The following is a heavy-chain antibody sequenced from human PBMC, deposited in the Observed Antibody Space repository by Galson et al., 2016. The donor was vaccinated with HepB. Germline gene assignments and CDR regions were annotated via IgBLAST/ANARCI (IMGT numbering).Heavy chain of an antibody. CDR2: TYYRSKWYN. CDR1: GDSVSSNSAA. CDR3: AREPGHCIGGSCYSGCMDV. J-gene: IGHJ6*02. V-gene: IGHV6-1*01. Sequence: CAISGDSVSSNSAAWNWIRQSPSRGLEWLGRTYYRSKWYNDYALSVKSRTTINPDTSKNQFSLHLTSVTPEDTAVYYCAREPGHCIGGSCYSGCMDVWGQGTTVTVSS. D-gene: IGHD2-15*01.